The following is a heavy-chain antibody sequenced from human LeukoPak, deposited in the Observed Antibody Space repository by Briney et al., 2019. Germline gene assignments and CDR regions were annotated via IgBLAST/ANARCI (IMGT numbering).Heavy chain of an antibody. Sequence: GGSLRLSCAASGFTFSTYTMYWVRHPPGKGLELVSIIGSSGGGIHYADSVKGRFTISRDNSKNTLYLQMNILRSEDTAVYYCARGNVFRGMIVVAYFAYWGQGTLVTVSS. D-gene: IGHD3-22*01. V-gene: IGHV3-23*01. J-gene: IGHJ4*02. CDR2: IGSSGGGI. CDR3: ARGNVFRGMIVVAYFAY. CDR1: GFTFSTYT.